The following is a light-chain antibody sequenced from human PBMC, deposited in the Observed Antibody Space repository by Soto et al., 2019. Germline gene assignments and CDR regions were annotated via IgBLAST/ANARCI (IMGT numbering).Light chain of an antibody. J-gene: IGKJ2*01. CDR2: AAS. CDR3: QQYNYWPPMYT. Sequence: EIVMTQSPATLSVSPGERATLSCRASQSVSSNLAWYQQKPGQAPRLLIYAASTRATGIPARFSGSGSGTEFTLTISSLQSEDFAVYYCQQYNYWPPMYTFGQGTKLEIK. V-gene: IGKV3-15*01. CDR1: QSVSSN.